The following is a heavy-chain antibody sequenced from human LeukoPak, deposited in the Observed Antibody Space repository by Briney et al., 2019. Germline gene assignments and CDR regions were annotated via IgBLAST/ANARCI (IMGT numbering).Heavy chain of an antibody. D-gene: IGHD6-19*01. CDR2: ISSSSSYI. V-gene: IGHV3-21*01. CDR1: GFTFSSYS. CDR3: ARGGTRYTSGWYYFDY. J-gene: IGHJ4*02. Sequence: PGGSLRLSCAASGFTFSSYSMNWVRQAPGKGLEWVSSISSSSSYIYYADSVKGRFTISRDNAKNSLYLQMNSLRAEDTAVYYCARGGTRYTSGWYYFDYWGQGTLVTVSS.